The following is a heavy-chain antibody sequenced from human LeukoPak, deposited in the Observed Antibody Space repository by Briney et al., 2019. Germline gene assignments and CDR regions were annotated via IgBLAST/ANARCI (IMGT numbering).Heavy chain of an antibody. J-gene: IGHJ5*02. Sequence: SVKVSCKASGGTFSSYAISWVRQAPGQGLEWMGGIIPIFGTANYAQKFQGRVTITTDESTSTAYMELSSLRSEDTAVYYCARALQAVSSGWKKWSDPWGQGTLVTVPP. CDR3: ARALQAVSSGWKKWSDP. V-gene: IGHV1-69*05. D-gene: IGHD6-19*01. CDR1: GGTFSSYA. CDR2: IIPIFGTA.